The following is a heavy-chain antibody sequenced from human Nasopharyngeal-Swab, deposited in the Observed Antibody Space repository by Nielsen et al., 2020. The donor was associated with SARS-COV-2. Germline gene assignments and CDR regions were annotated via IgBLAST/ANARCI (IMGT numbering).Heavy chain of an antibody. Sequence: SETLSLTCAVYGGSFSGYYWSWIRQPPGKGLEWIGEINHSGSTNYNPSLKSRVTISVDTSKNQFSLKLSSVTAADTAVYYCARGGKFLVFGPRVGSWFDPWGQGTLVTVSS. D-gene: IGHD3-10*01. J-gene: IGHJ5*02. CDR2: INHSGST. V-gene: IGHV4-34*01. CDR1: GGSFSGYY. CDR3: ARGGKFLVFGPRVGSWFDP.